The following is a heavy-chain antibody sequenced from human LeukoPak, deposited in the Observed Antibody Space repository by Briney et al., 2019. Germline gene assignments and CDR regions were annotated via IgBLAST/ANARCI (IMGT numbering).Heavy chain of an antibody. CDR1: GFTFSSYA. CDR3: AKAPTSTVTAPRAFDI. J-gene: IGHJ3*02. V-gene: IGHV3-23*01. D-gene: IGHD4-17*01. Sequence: GGSLRLSCAASGFTFSSYAMSWVRQAPGKGLEWVSAISGSGGSTYYADSVKGRFTISRDNSKNTLYLQMNSLRAEDTAVYYCAKAPTSTVTAPRAFDIWGQGTMVTVSS. CDR2: ISGSGGST.